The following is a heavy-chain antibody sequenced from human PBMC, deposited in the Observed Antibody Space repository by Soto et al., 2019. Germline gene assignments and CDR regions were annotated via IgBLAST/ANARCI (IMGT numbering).Heavy chain of an antibody. D-gene: IGHD3-10*01. Sequence: PGGSLRLSCAASGFTFSSYAMHWVRQAPGKGLEWVAVISYDGSNKYYADSVKGRFTISRDNSKNTLYLQMNSLRAEDTAVYYCARSELYGSGSHGYGMDVWGPGTTVTVSS. CDR3: ARSELYGSGSHGYGMDV. CDR2: ISYDGSNK. V-gene: IGHV3-30-3*01. CDR1: GFTFSSYA. J-gene: IGHJ6*02.